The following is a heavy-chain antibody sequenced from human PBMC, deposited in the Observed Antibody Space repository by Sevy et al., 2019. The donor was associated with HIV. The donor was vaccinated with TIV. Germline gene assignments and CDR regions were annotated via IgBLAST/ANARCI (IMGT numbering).Heavy chain of an antibody. D-gene: IGHD3-3*01. V-gene: IGHV4-39*01. CDR2: VYYTGTA. J-gene: IGHJ4*02. CDR1: GDSISSNNYY. CDR3: PGSYYNFWNGYYNPFDS. Sequence: SETLSLTCAVSGDSISSNNYYWGWIRQSPGKGLEWIGIVYYTGTAYYNPSLKSRVTISVDTSKSQFSLRLSSVTAADTAVYFCPGSYYNFWNGYYNPFDSWGQGTLVTVSS.